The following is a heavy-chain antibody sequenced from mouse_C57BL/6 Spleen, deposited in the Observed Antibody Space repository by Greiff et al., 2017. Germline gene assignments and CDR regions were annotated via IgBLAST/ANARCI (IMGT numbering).Heavy chain of an antibody. Sequence: QVQLQQSGPGLVAPSQSLSITCTVSGFSLTSYGVHWVRQPPGKGLEWLVVIGSDGSTTYNSALKSRLGISKDNSNIQVFLQMNSLQTDDTAMYYFARNYSNFAMDYRGQGTSVTVAS. CDR3: ARNYSNFAMDY. V-gene: IGHV2-6*02. D-gene: IGHD2-5*01. J-gene: IGHJ4*01. CDR1: GFSLTSYG. CDR2: IGSDGST.